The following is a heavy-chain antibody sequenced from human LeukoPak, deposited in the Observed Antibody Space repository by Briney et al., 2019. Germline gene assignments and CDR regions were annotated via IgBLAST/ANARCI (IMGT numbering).Heavy chain of an antibody. V-gene: IGHV1-8*02. Sequence: ASVKVSCKASGYTFTSYDINWVRQATGQGLEWMGWMNPNSGNTSYAQKFQGRVTMTRDTSTSTVYMELSSLRSEDTAVYYCARAGLRYFDWFGRDAFDIWGQGTMVTVSS. CDR3: ARAGLRYFDWFGRDAFDI. CDR1: GYTFTSYD. J-gene: IGHJ3*02. D-gene: IGHD3-9*01. CDR2: MNPNSGNT.